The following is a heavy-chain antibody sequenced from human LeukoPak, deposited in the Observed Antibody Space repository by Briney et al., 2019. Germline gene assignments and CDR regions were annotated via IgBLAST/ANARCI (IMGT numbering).Heavy chain of an antibody. CDR1: GGSISSYY. V-gene: IGHV4-4*07. D-gene: IGHD3-3*01. J-gene: IGHJ5*02. CDR2: IYTSGST. CDR3: ARDRRYDFWSGYPLGEWFDP. Sequence: SETLSLTCTVSGGSISSYYWSWIRQPAGKGLEWIGRIYTSGSTNYNPSLKSRVTMSVDTSKNQFSLKLSSVTAADTAVYYCARDRRYDFWSGYPLGEWFDPWGQGTLVTVSS.